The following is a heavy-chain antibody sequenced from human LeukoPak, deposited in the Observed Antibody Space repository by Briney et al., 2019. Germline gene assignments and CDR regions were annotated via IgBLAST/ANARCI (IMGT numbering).Heavy chain of an antibody. CDR3: ASASSHRIAAGGGY. Sequence: GGSLRLSCAASGFTFSNYWMHWVRQAPGKGLVWVSRINSDGSSRNYADSVKGRFTISRDNAKNTLYLQMNSLRAEDTAVYCASASSHRIAAGGGYWGQGTLVTVSS. V-gene: IGHV3-74*01. D-gene: IGHD6-13*01. CDR1: GFTFSNYW. CDR2: INSDGSSR. J-gene: IGHJ4*02.